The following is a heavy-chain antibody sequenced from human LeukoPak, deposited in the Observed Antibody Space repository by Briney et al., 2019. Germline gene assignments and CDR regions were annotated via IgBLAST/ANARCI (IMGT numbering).Heavy chain of an antibody. CDR2: IYYSGST. V-gene: IGHV4-59*12. D-gene: IGHD6-13*01. CDR3: ARDLVYSSSWFFDY. CDR1: GGSFSGYY. Sequence: SETLSLTCAVYGGSFSGYYWSWIRQPPGRGLEWIGYIYYSGSTNYNPSLKSRVTISVDTSKNQFSLKLSSVTAADTAVYYCARDLVYSSSWFFDYWGQGTLVTVSS. J-gene: IGHJ4*02.